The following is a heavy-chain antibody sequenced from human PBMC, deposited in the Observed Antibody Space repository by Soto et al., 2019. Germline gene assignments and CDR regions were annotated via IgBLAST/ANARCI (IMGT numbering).Heavy chain of an antibody. CDR1: GFTFDDYA. D-gene: IGHD4-17*01. Sequence: PGGSLRLSCAASGFTFDDYAMHWVRQAPGKGLEWVSGISWNSGSIGYADSVKGRFTISRDNAKNSLYLQMNSLRAEDTALYYCAKAINDYADAFDIWGQGTMVTVSS. V-gene: IGHV3-9*01. J-gene: IGHJ3*02. CDR2: ISWNSGSI. CDR3: AKAINDYADAFDI.